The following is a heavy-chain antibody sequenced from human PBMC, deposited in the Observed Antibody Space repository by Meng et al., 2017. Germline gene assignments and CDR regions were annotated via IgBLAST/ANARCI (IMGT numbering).Heavy chain of an antibody. D-gene: IGHD2-21*02. J-gene: IGHJ5*02. CDR2: IYWDDDK. Sequence: LTESVPTLVTPTHTLSFACSVSGFSLITSGVGVGWIRQPPGKALEWLALIYWDDDKRYSPSLKSRLTITKDTSKNQVVLTMTNMDPVDTATYYCAHRRGDSREGWFDPWGQGILVTVSS. CDR1: GFSLITSGVG. V-gene: IGHV2-5*02. CDR3: AHRRGDSREGWFDP.